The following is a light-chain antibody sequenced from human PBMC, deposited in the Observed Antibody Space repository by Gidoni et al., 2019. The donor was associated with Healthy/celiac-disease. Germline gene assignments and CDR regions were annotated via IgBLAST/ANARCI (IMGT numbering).Light chain of an antibody. CDR3: GPYTSSTWV. V-gene: IGLV2-14*01. J-gene: IGLJ3*02. CDR1: SRDVGAYNY. CDR2: EVS. Sequence: SARTQPASVPGSPGQSITISCTGSSRDVGAYNYVSWYQYHPGKAPKLMIYEVSKRPSGVSNRFSGSKSGNAASLTISGLQAEAEADYYCGPYTSSTWVFGGGTKLTVL.